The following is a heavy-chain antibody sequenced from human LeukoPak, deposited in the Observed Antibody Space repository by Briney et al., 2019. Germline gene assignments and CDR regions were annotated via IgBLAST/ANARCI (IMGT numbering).Heavy chain of an antibody. CDR1: GYRFTSYP. CDR2: MNPHSGET. J-gene: IGHJ1*01. CDR3: ARGMDAEAFQN. D-gene: IGHD2-2*03. V-gene: IGHV1-2*02. Sequence: ASVTVSFTSSGYRFTSYPLHWVRQAPGQGLEWLGWMNPHSGETSNAQKFQGRVTMTRDTSISVAYMELSSLRSDDTAVYYCARGMDAEAFQNWGQGTLVTVSS.